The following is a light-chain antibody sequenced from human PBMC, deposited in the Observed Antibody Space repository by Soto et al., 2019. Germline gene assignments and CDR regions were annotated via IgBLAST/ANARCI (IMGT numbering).Light chain of an antibody. CDR1: SGHSSYA. V-gene: IGLV4-69*01. Sequence: QPVLTQSPSASASLGASVKLTCTLSSGHSSYAIAWHLQQPEKGPRYLMKLNSDGSHSKGDGIPDRFSGSSSGAERYLTISSLQSEDEADYYCQTWGTGTVVFGGGTKLTVL. J-gene: IGLJ2*01. CDR3: QTWGTGTVV. CDR2: LNSDGSH.